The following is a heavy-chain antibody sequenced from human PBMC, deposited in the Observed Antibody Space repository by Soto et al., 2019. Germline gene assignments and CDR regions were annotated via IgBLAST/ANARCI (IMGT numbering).Heavy chain of an antibody. Sequence: EVQLVESGGGLIQPGGSLRLSCAASGFTVSSNYMNWVRQAPGKGLEWVSVIYSGGSTYYADSVKGRFTISRDNSKNTLYLQRNSLRAEDTAVYYCARDRVESGYPEYFQHWGQGTLVTVSS. D-gene: IGHD3-22*01. CDR3: ARDRVESGYPEYFQH. CDR1: GFTVSSNY. V-gene: IGHV3-53*01. CDR2: IYSGGST. J-gene: IGHJ1*01.